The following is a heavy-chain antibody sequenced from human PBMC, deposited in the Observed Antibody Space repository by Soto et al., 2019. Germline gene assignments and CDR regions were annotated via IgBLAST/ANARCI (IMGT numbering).Heavy chain of an antibody. CDR1: GFTVSNNH. V-gene: IGHV3-53*01. D-gene: IGHD3-16*01. Sequence: VQLVESGGGLIQPGGSLRLSCAASGFTVSNNHMTWVRQAAGKGLELVSFVHGGGSTSYAXXVKGRFTISRDNSKNTXXXXXXXXRAEDTAIYYCAGRLTTAASLDYWGRGTLVTVSS. CDR2: VHGGGST. CDR3: AGRLTTAASLDY. J-gene: IGHJ4*02.